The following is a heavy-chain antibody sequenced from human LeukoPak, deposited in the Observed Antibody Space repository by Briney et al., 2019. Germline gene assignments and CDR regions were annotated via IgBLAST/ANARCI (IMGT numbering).Heavy chain of an antibody. V-gene: IGHV4-38-2*02. CDR2: IYHSGST. Sequence: PSETLSLTCTVSGYSISSGYYWGWIRQPPGKGLEWIGSIYHSGSTYYNPSLKSRVTISVDTSKNQFSLKLSSVTAADTAVYYCARDTYYYDSSGYYYPYYFDYWGQGTLVTVSS. J-gene: IGHJ4*02. D-gene: IGHD3-22*01. CDR1: GYSISSGYY. CDR3: ARDTYYYDSSGYYYPYYFDY.